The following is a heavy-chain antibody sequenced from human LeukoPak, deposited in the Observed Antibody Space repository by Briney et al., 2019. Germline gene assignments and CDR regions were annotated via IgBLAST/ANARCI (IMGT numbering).Heavy chain of an antibody. J-gene: IGHJ5*02. CDR1: GFTVSSNH. CDR3: AREVDYYDSSGYLNWFDP. Sequence: PGGSLRLSCAASGFTVSSNHMSWVRQAPGKGLEWVSSISSSSSYIYYADSVKGRFTISRDNAKNSLYLQMNSLRAEDTAVYYCAREVDYYDSSGYLNWFDPWGQGTLVTVSS. D-gene: IGHD3-22*01. CDR2: ISSSSSYI. V-gene: IGHV3-21*01.